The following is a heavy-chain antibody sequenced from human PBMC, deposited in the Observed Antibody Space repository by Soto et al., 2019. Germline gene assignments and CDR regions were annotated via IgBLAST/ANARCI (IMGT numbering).Heavy chain of an antibody. CDR2: INPNSGGT. J-gene: IGHJ6*02. CDR1: GYTFTAYY. CDR3: ARTNIRGNYFYSLDV. Sequence: QVQLVQSGADVKKPGASVKVSCQASGYTFTAYYIHWVRQAPGQGLERMGWINPNSGGTHYAQKFLGRVTMTGDTSLSTAYMELTSLRSDDTAVYYCARTNIRGNYFYSLDVWGQGTTVTVSS. D-gene: IGHD3-16*01. V-gene: IGHV1-2*02.